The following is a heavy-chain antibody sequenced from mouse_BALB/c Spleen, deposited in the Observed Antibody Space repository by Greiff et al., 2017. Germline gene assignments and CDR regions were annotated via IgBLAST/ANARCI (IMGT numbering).Heavy chain of an antibody. CDR3: AREEDGYDYDGAY. CDR1: GFTFSSYA. V-gene: IGHV5-6*01. J-gene: IGHJ3*01. Sequence: EVQVVESGGGLVKPGGSLKLSCAASGFTFSSYAMSWVRQTPEKRLEWVASISSGGSYTYYPDSVKGRFTISRDNAKNNLYLQMSSLKSEDTAMYYCAREEDGYDYDGAYWGQGTLVTVSA. D-gene: IGHD2-4*01. CDR2: ISSGGSYT.